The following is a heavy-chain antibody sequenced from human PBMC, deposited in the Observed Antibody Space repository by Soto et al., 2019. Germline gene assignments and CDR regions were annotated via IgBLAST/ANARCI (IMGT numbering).Heavy chain of an antibody. CDR2: FRSGGDDDTT. D-gene: IGHD3-10*01. J-gene: IGHJ5*02. CDR1: GFTFSSYS. V-gene: IGHV3-23*01. Sequence: PGGTLRLSCAASGFTFSSYSMSWGRQAPGTGLEWVSGFRSGGDDDTTYYADSVRGRFTISRDNSKNTLFLQMNSPRAEDTAIYYCAGAGGRGSGSHLDPWGQGTLVTVSS. CDR3: AGAGGRGSGSHLDP.